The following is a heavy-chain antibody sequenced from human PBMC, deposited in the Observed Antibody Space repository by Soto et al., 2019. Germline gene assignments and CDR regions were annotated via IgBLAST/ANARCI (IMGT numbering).Heavy chain of an antibody. Sequence: SETLSLTCTVSGGSISSYYWSWIRQPPGKGLEWIGYIYYSGSTNYNPSLKSRVTISVDTSKNQFSLKLSSVTAADTAVYYCARHSEPHYDFWSGYSQGYCMDVWGKGTTVTVSS. CDR1: GGSISSYY. D-gene: IGHD3-3*01. CDR3: ARHSEPHYDFWSGYSQGYCMDV. J-gene: IGHJ6*03. CDR2: IYYSGST. V-gene: IGHV4-59*08.